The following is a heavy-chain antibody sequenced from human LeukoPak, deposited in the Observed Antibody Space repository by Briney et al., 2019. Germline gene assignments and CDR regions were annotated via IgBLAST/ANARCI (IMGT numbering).Heavy chain of an antibody. CDR1: GGSISSSSYY. D-gene: IGHD6-6*01. V-gene: IGHV4-39*01. J-gene: IGHJ6*03. CDR3: ARRAGSSIYYYYMDV. Sequence: TLSLTCTVSGGSISSSSYYWGWIRQPPGKGLEWIGSIYYSGSTYYNPSLKSRVTISVDTSKNQFTLKLSSVTAADTAVYYCARRAGSSIYYYYMDVWGKGTTVTVSS. CDR2: IYYSGST.